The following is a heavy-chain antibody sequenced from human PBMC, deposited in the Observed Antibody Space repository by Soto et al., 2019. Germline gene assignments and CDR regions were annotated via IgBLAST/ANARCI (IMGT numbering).Heavy chain of an antibody. Sequence: QVQLVQSGAEVKKPGASVRVSCKAFGYRFINFYLHWVRQAPGQGLEWMGWINPKNDDTNYAQKFQGRVTMTRDTSISVTYMALSGLSSGDTAVYYCARDDTGANFGSWGQGTLVTV. J-gene: IGHJ4*02. CDR1: GYRFINFY. D-gene: IGHD2-8*02. V-gene: IGHV1-2*02. CDR3: ARDDTGANFGS. CDR2: INPKNDDT.